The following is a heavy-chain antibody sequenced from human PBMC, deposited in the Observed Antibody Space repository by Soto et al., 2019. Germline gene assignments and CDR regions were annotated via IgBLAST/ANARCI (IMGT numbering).Heavy chain of an antibody. Sequence: GASVKVSCKASGGTFSSYAISWVRQAPGQGLEWMGGIIPIFGTANYAQKFQGRVTITADKSTSTAYMELSSLRSEDTAVYYCARVPYYDFWSGSLNGMDVWGQGTTVTVS. J-gene: IGHJ6*02. CDR2: IIPIFGTA. CDR3: ARVPYYDFWSGSLNGMDV. CDR1: GGTFSSYA. D-gene: IGHD3-3*01. V-gene: IGHV1-69*06.